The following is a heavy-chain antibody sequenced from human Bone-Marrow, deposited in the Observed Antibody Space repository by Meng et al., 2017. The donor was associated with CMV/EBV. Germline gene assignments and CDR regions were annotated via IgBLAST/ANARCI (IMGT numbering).Heavy chain of an antibody. D-gene: IGHD5-24*01. CDR1: GFIFDDYT. CDR2: IRWDGGST. J-gene: IGHJ4*02. CDR3: ARDLVGYNTIDY. Sequence: GGSLRLSCAASGFIFDDYTMHWVRQAPGKGLEWVSVIRWDGGSTYYADSVKGRFTISRDNAKNSLYLQMNSLRAEDTSVYYCARDLVGYNTIDYWGQGTLVTVSS. V-gene: IGHV3-43*01.